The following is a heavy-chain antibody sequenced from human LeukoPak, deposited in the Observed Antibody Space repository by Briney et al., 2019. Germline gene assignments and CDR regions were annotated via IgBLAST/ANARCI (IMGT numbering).Heavy chain of an antibody. CDR2: ISAYSGNK. J-gene: IGHJ5*01. CDR1: GYTFTIYG. CDR3: ARDVGSGDGHNLDS. Sequence: ASVTVSFKGAGYTFTIYGFSWVRQAPGQGLEWIGWISAYSGNKKYVQRFQDRLTITTDASTSTSYMELRSLGSDDTAVYYCARDVGSGDGHNLDSWGHGTLVIVSS. D-gene: IGHD5-24*01. V-gene: IGHV1-18*01.